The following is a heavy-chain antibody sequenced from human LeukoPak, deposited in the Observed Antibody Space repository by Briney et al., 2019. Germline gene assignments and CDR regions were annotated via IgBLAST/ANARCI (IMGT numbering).Heavy chain of an antibody. V-gene: IGHV4-30-2*01. Sequence: SQTLSLTCAVSGGSISSGGYSWSWIRQPPGKGLEWIGYIYHSGSTYYNPSLKSRVTISVDRSKNQFSLKLSSVTAADTAVYYCARAGSSSWYADYWGQGTLVTVSS. CDR2: IYHSGST. D-gene: IGHD6-13*01. J-gene: IGHJ4*02. CDR3: ARAGSSSWYADY. CDR1: GGSISSGGYS.